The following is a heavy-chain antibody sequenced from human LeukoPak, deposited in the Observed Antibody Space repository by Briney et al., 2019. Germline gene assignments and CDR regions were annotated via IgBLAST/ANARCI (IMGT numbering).Heavy chain of an antibody. Sequence: GGSLRLSCAASGFTFSGSAMSWVRQAPGKGLEWVSVIYSGGSTYYADSVKGRFTISRDNSKNTLYPQMNSLRAEDTAVYYCARSVVAAAPFDYWGQGTLVTVSS. CDR2: IYSGGST. J-gene: IGHJ4*02. D-gene: IGHD3-22*01. CDR3: ARSVVAAAPFDY. CDR1: GFTFSGSA. V-gene: IGHV3-53*01.